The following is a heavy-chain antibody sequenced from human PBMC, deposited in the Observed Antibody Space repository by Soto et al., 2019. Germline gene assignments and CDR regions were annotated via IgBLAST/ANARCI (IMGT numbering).Heavy chain of an antibody. J-gene: IGHJ5*02. V-gene: IGHV4-59*01. CDR2: IYYSGST. CDR1: GGSISSYY. D-gene: IGHD3-22*01. CDR3: ARFYYYDSSGYSPFDP. Sequence: PSETLSLTCTVSGGSISSYYWSWIRQPPGKGLEWIGYIYYSGSTNYNPSLKSRVTISVDTSKNQFSLKLSSVTAADTAVYYCARFYYYDSSGYSPFDPWGQGTLVTVSS.